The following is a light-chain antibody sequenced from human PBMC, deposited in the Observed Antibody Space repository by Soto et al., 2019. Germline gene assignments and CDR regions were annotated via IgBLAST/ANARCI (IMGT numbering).Light chain of an antibody. CDR1: QSVSSNY. V-gene: IGKV3-20*01. CDR3: QQYGSAPYT. Sequence: EIVLTQSPGTLSLSPGERATLSCRASQSVSSNYLAWFQQKPGQAPRLLIYGASSRASGIPDGFSGSGSGTGFNLTISRLEPEDFAVYYCQQYGSAPYTFGQGTKLEIK. CDR2: GAS. J-gene: IGKJ2*01.